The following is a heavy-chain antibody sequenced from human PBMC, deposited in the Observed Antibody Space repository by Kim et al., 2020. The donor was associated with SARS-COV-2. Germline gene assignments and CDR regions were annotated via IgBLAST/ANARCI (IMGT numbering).Heavy chain of an antibody. J-gene: IGHJ6*02. CDR1: GFTFSDYY. CDR3: ARELTSLEWLGGSTGAMDV. D-gene: IGHD3-10*01. Sequence: GGSLRLSCAASGFTFSDYYMSWIRQAPGKGLEWVAYISSRGTTIKDADSVKGRFTISRDNVKNSLYLDMNSLRADDTAVYYCARELTSLEWLGGSTGAMDVWGQGTSVMVSS. CDR2: ISSRGTTI. V-gene: IGHV3-11*01.